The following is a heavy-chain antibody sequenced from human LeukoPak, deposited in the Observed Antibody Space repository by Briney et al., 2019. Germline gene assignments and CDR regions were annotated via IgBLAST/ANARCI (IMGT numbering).Heavy chain of an antibody. CDR2: ISSSSSYI. J-gene: IGHJ3*02. D-gene: IGHD3-22*01. Sequence: GGSLRLSCAASGFTFSSYSMNWVRQAPGKGLEWVSSISSSSSYIYYADSVKGRFTISRDNAKNSLYLQMNSLRAEGTAVYYCARDEAIVVVIPFDIWGQGTMVTVSS. V-gene: IGHV3-21*01. CDR3: ARDEAIVVVIPFDI. CDR1: GFTFSSYS.